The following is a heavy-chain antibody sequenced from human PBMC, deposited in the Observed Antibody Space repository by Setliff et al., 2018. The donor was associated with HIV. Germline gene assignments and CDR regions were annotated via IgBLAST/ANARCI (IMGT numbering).Heavy chain of an antibody. Sequence: PGGSLRLSCTASGFSFSLYAMSWVRQAPGRGPEWVSTITSGGSTYYADSAKGRFIISRDNSQNTLYLQMNSLRADDTAIYYCAKGFRPVDTALVSGPTYWGQGIRVTVSS. J-gene: IGHJ4*02. D-gene: IGHD5-18*01. CDR2: ITSGGST. V-gene: IGHV3-23*01. CDR3: AKGFRPVDTALVSGPTY. CDR1: GFSFSLYA.